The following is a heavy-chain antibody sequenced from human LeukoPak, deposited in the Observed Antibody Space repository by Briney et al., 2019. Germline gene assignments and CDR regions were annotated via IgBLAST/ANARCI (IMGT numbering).Heavy chain of an antibody. CDR2: ISGSGGST. CDR3: AKSKISGWYYFDY. J-gene: IGHJ4*02. Sequence: GGSLRLSCAASGFTFSSYAMSWVRQAPGKGLEWVSAISGSGGSTYYADSVKGRFTISRDSSKNTLYLQMNSLRAEDTAVYYCAKSKISGWYYFDYWGQGTLVTVSS. CDR1: GFTFSSYA. D-gene: IGHD6-19*01. V-gene: IGHV3-23*01.